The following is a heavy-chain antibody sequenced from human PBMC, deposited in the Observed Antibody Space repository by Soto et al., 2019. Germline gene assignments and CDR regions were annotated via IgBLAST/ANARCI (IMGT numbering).Heavy chain of an antibody. Sequence: PSETLSLTCTVSGGSISSYYWSRIRQPPGKGLEWIGYIYYSGSTNYNPSLKSRVTISVDTSKNQFSLKLSSVTAADTAVYYCARDLGDAFDIWGQGTMVTVSS. CDR1: GGSISSYY. CDR3: ARDLGDAFDI. J-gene: IGHJ3*02. V-gene: IGHV4-59*01. D-gene: IGHD3-16*01. CDR2: IYYSGST.